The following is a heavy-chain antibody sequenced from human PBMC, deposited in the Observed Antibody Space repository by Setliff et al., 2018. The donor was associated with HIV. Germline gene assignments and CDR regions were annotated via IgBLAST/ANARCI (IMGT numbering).Heavy chain of an antibody. Sequence: SETLSLTCTVSGGPISSSSYYWGWIRQPPGKGLQWIGSIYYRGSTYYNPSLKSRVTISVDTSKNQFSLKLRSVTAADTAMYYCARVSITYWYSIPTFYYYYMDVWGKGTKVTVS. CDR1: GGPISSSSYY. J-gene: IGHJ6*03. D-gene: IGHD2-15*01. CDR2: IYYRGST. CDR3: ARVSITYWYSIPTFYYYYMDV. V-gene: IGHV4-39*07.